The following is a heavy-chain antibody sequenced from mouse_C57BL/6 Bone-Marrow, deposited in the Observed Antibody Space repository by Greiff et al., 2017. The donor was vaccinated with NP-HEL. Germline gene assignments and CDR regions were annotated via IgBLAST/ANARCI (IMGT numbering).Heavy chain of an antibody. CDR1: GFNIKDDY. CDR3: NPGSTGVGFYWELEG. V-gene: IGHV14-4*01. D-gene: IGHD1-1*01. CDR2: IDPENGDT. Sequence: VQLQQSGAELVRPGASVKLSCTASGFNIKDDYMHWVKQRPEQGLEWIGWIDPENGDTEYASKFQGKATITADTSSNTAYLQLSSLTSEDTAVYYRNPGSTGVGFYWELEGRGTGTTVTVSS. J-gene: IGHJ1*03.